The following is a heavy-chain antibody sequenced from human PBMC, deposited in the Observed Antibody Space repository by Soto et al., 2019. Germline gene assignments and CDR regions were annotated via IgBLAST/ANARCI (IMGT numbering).Heavy chain of an antibody. CDR1: GFTLGNYA. V-gene: IGHV3-33*03. CDR2: VWSDGDFQ. CDR3: AKEEAFGSWGHDF. D-gene: IGHD3-10*01. Sequence: QAPLVESGGGVVQPGRSLRLSCVASGFTLGNYAMHWVRQAPGKGLEWVAGVWSDGDFQAYAESVRGRFTISRDKPKNTLNLQMNSMRVEDTAIYYCAKEEAFGSWGHDFWGQGTLVIVSS. J-gene: IGHJ4*02.